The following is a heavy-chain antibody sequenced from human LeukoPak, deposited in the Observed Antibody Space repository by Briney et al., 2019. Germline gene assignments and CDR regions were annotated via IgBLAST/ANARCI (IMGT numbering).Heavy chain of an antibody. J-gene: IGHJ3*02. CDR1: GGSVSSGSYY. V-gene: IGHV4-61*02. CDR3: ARVTDFWSGWNAFDI. D-gene: IGHD3-3*01. Sequence: PSETLSLTCTVSGGSVSSGSYYWSWIRQPAGKGLEWIGRIYTSGITNYNPSFKSRVTISVDTSKNQFSLKLSSVTAADTAVHYCARVTDFWSGWNAFDIWGQGTMVTVSS. CDR2: IYTSGIT.